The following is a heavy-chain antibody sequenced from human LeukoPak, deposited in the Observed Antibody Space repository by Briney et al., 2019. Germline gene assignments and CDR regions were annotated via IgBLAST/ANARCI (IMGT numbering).Heavy chain of an antibody. Sequence: GASVKVSCKASGYTFTGYYMHWVRQAPGQGLEWMGRTNPNSGGTNYAQKFLGRVTMTRDTSISTAYMELSRLRSDDTAVYYCARGGYSDTSGSADAFDIWGQGTMVTVSS. J-gene: IGHJ3*02. D-gene: IGHD3-22*01. CDR3: ARGGYSDTSGSADAFDI. CDR1: GYTFTGYY. V-gene: IGHV1-2*06. CDR2: TNPNSGGT.